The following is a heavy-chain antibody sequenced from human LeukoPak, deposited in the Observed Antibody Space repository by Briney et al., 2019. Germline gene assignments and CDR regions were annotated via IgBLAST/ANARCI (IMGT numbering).Heavy chain of an antibody. CDR3: ATGRYTGYSSSWYGGAFDY. D-gene: IGHD6-13*01. CDR2: FDPEDGET. V-gene: IGHV1-24*01. Sequence: ASVKVSCKVSRYTLTELSMHWVRQAPGKGLEWMGGFDPEDGETIYAQKFQGRVTMTEDTSTDTAYMELSSLRSEDTAVYYCATGRYTGYSSSWYGGAFDYWGQGTLVTVSS. J-gene: IGHJ4*02. CDR1: RYTLTELS.